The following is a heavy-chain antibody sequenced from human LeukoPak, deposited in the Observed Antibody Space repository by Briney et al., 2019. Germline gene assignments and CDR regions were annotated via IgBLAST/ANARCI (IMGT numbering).Heavy chain of an antibody. CDR2: NNHSGST. V-gene: IGHV4-34*01. Sequence: SETLSLTCAVYGGSFSGYYWSWIRQPPGKGLEWVGENNHSGSTNYNPSLKSRVTISVDTSKNQFSLKLSSVTAADTAVYYCARGRGQLPHNWFDPWGQGTLVTVSS. CDR3: ARGRGQLPHNWFDP. D-gene: IGHD2-2*01. CDR1: GGSFSGYY. J-gene: IGHJ5*02.